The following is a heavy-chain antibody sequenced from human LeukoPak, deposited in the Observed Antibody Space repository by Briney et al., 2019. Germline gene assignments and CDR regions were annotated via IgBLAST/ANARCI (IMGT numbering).Heavy chain of an antibody. CDR2: IHISGST. D-gene: IGHD5-18*01. Sequence: SETLSLTCTVSGDSISTYYWTWIRQSAGKGLEWIGRIHISGSTNYNPSLKSRVTISVDTSKNQFSLKLSSVTAADTAVYYCARGRVYQDTAMVTVGGAGVRRFDYWGQGTLVTVSS. CDR1: GDSISTYY. CDR3: ARGRVYQDTAMVTVGGAGVRRFDY. V-gene: IGHV4-4*07. J-gene: IGHJ4*02.